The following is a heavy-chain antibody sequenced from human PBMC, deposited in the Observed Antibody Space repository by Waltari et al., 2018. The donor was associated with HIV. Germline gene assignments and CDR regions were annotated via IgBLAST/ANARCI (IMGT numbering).Heavy chain of an antibody. J-gene: IGHJ6*02. CDR2: IYTGGST. CDR1: GFTARRNH. V-gene: IGHV3-66*01. CDR3: ATPDTTMVHGHYYFYHMDV. Sequence: EVQLVASGGGLVQPGCSLRLSCAASGFTARRNHMHWFPQSPGKGLEWVSLIYTGGSTYYADSVKGRFTISRHNSNNTLYLQMNSLRAEDTAVYYCATPDTTMVHGHYYFYHMDVWGQGTTVTVSS. D-gene: IGHD5-18*01.